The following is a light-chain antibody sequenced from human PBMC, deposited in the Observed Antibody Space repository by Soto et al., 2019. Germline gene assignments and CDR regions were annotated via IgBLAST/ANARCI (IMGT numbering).Light chain of an antibody. CDR3: LQDYDYPLT. CDR2: ATS. J-gene: IGKJ4*01. CDR1: QGIRND. Sequence: AIQMTQSPSSLSASVGDRVTITCRASQGIRNDLGWFQQKPGKAPKLLIYATSTLQSGVPSRFSGSGSGTDFTLTISSLQPEDFATYYCLQDYDYPLTFGGGTKVDIK. V-gene: IGKV1-6*01.